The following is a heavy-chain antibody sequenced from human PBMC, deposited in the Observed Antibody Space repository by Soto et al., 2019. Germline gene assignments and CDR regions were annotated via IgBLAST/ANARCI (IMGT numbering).Heavy chain of an antibody. CDR2: INPIFGTP. CDR3: AREGRHFDY. Sequence: SVKVSCKASGGTLSSYAISWVRQAPGQGLEWMGGINPIFGTPHYAQKYQGRVTITADTFTNTAYMELTRLTSDDTAVYLCAREGRHFDYWGQGTLVTVSS. CDR1: GGTLSSYA. V-gene: IGHV1-69*06. J-gene: IGHJ4*02.